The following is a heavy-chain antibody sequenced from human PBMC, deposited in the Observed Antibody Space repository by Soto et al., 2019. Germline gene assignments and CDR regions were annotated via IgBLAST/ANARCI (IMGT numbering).Heavy chain of an antibody. J-gene: IGHJ4*02. CDR2: ISYDGSNK. CDR1: GFTFSSYA. V-gene: IGHV3-30-3*01. CDR3: AREGALVVTDSPFDY. D-gene: IGHD2-21*02. Sequence: QVQLVESGGGVVQPGRSLRLSCAASGFTFSSYAMHWVRQAPGKGLEWVAVISYDGSNKYYADSVKGRFTISRDNSKNTLYLQMNSLRAEDTAVYYCAREGALVVTDSPFDYWGQGTLVTVSS.